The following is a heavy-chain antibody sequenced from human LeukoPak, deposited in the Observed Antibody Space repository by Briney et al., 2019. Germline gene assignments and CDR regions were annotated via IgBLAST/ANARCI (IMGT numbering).Heavy chain of an antibody. CDR1: GGSIRSYY. V-gene: IGHV4-59*08. D-gene: IGHD6-13*01. CDR2: IYYSGST. J-gene: IGHJ5*02. CDR3: ARHPISAAGTEGFDP. Sequence: PSETLSLTCTDSGGSIRSYYWSWIRQPPGKGLEWIGYIYYSGSTNYNPSLKSRVTISVDTSKNQFSLKLSSVTAADTAVYYCARHPISAAGTEGFDPWGQGTLVTVSS.